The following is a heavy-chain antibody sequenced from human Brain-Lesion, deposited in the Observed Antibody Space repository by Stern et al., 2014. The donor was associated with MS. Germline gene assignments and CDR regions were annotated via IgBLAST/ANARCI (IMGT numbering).Heavy chain of an antibody. V-gene: IGHV1-2*04. CDR1: GYTFTDYF. D-gene: IGHD4-23*01. J-gene: IGHJ6*02. Sequence: VQLVESGAEVKKPGASVKVSCKASGYTFTDYFMHWVRQAPGQWLEWFGWINPYSGDTKYAQKFQGWVTMTRDTSISTAYMELSSLRSDDTAVYYCARVPGGVFGGMDVWGQGTTVT. CDR3: ARVPGGVFGGMDV. CDR2: INPYSGDT.